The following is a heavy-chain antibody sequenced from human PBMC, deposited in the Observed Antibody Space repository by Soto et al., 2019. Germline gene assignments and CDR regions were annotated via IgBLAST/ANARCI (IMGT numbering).Heavy chain of an antibody. Sequence: LSLTCTVSGGSISSYYWSWIRHPAGNGLEWIGRIYTSGSTNYNPSLKSRVTMSVDTSKNQFSLNLSSVTAAADTAVYYCARDRITLANDAFDIWGQGTMVTV. CDR2: IYTSGST. J-gene: IGHJ3*02. CDR3: ARDRITLANDAFDI. CDR1: GGSISSYY. D-gene: IGHD3-10*01. V-gene: IGHV4-4*07.